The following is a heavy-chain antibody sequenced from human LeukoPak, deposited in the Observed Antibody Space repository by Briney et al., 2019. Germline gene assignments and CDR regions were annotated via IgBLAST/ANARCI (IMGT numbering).Heavy chain of an antibody. CDR2: ITYNSGTI. Sequence: PGGSLRLSCAASGFTFRSYAMQWVRRVPGKGRSGVSYITYNSGTIFYADTVKSRLIISRDNAKDSLYLQMSSLRDEDAAVYYCARDSGYSYADDYWGQGTLVTVSS. D-gene: IGHD5-18*01. J-gene: IGHJ4*02. V-gene: IGHV3-48*02. CDR1: GFTFRSYA. CDR3: ARDSGYSYADDY.